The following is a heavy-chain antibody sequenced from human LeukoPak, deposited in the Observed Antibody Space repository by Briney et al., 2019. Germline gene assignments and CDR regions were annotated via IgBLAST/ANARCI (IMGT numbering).Heavy chain of an antibody. CDR2: INPNSGGT. CDR1: GYTFTGYY. D-gene: IGHD1-26*01. V-gene: IGHV1-2*02. J-gene: IGHJ4*02. Sequence: ASVKVSCKASGYTFTGYYMHWVRQAPGQGLEWMGWINPNSGGTNYAQKFQGRVTMTRDTSISTAYMELSRLRSDDTAVYYCARVGSGSYGVHDYWGQGTLVTVSS. CDR3: ARVGSGSYGVHDY.